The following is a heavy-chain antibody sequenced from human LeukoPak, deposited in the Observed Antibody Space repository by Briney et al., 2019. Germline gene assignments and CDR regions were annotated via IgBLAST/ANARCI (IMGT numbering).Heavy chain of an antibody. J-gene: IGHJ4*02. CDR1: GFSFSSYA. Sequence: GGSLRFSCAASGFSFSSYAMSWLRQAPGKGLEGVSAISGSGGSSYYADSVKGRFTISRDNSKNTLYLQMNSLRAEDTAVYYCAKDGDSGPNFDYWGQGTLVTVSS. D-gene: IGHD5-12*01. CDR3: AKDGDSGPNFDY. CDR2: ISGSGGSS. V-gene: IGHV3-23*01.